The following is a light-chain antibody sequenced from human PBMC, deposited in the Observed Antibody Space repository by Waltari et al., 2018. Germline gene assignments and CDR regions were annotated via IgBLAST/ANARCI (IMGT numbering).Light chain of an antibody. J-gene: IGKJ1*01. V-gene: IGKV3-11*01. CDR2: DAS. Sequence: ETVLTQSPATLSLSPGERATLSCRASQGVRSDLAWYQQKPGEAPRILIYDASNRATGIPARFSGSGSGTDFTLTISSLEPEDFAVYYCQQRSDWPWTFGQGTKVEIK. CDR3: QQRSDWPWT. CDR1: QGVRSD.